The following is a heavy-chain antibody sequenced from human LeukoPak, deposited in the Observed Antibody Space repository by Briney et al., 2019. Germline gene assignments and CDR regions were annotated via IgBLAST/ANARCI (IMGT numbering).Heavy chain of an antibody. CDR1: GFTFSSYA. V-gene: IGHV3-30*04. Sequence: GGSLRLSRAASGFTFSSYAMHWVRQAPGKGLEWVAVISYDGSNKYYADSVKGRFTISRDNSKNTLYLQMNSLRAEDTAVYYCASRSTVDAFDIWGQGTMVTVSS. CDR2: ISYDGSNK. J-gene: IGHJ3*02. CDR3: ASRSTVDAFDI. D-gene: IGHD4-23*01.